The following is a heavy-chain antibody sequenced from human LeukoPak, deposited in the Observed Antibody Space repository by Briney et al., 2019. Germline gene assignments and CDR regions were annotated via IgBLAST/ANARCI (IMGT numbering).Heavy chain of an antibody. CDR2: IYSGGST. D-gene: IGHD2-2*01. Sequence: GGSLRLSCAASGFTVSSNYMSWVRQAPGKGLQWVSVIYSGGSTYYADSVKGRFTISRDNSKNTLYLQMNSLRAEDTAVYYCAKDRWDIVVVPAAMFDSWGQGTLVTVSS. CDR3: AKDRWDIVVVPAAMFDS. J-gene: IGHJ4*02. CDR1: GFTVSSNY. V-gene: IGHV3-53*01.